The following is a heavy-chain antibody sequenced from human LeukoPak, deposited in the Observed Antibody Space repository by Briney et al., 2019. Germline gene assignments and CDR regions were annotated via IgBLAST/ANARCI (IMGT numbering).Heavy chain of an antibody. CDR3: ARDRGGKESPFDY. D-gene: IGHD4-23*01. J-gene: IGHJ4*02. CDR1: GFSFSSYS. CDR2: ITRSSSFI. V-gene: IGHV3-21*01. Sequence: PGGSLRLSCTASGFSFSSYSMSWVRQAPGKGPEWVSAITRSSSFIYYADSVNGRFTISRDNAKKSLHLQMNSLRAEDTAVYYCARDRGGKESPFDYWGQGTLVTVSS.